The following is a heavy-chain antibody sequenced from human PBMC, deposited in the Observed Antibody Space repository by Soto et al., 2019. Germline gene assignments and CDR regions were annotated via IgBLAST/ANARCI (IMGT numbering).Heavy chain of an antibody. CDR2: ISYDGSNK. CDR1: GFTFSSYA. Sequence: GGSLRLSCAASGFTFSSYAMHWVRQAPGKGLEWVAVISYDGSNKYYADSVKGRFTISRDNSKNTLYLQMNSLRAEDTAVYYCAKDLGYSSSWPIDYWGQGTLVTVSS. D-gene: IGHD6-13*01. J-gene: IGHJ4*02. V-gene: IGHV3-30-3*01. CDR3: AKDLGYSSSWPIDY.